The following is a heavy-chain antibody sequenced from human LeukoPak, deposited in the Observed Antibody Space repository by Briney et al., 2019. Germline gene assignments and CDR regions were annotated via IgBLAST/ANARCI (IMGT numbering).Heavy chain of an antibody. CDR1: GFTFSSYS. CDR3: ARDSAGYSYAEPDY. V-gene: IGHV3-21*01. CDR2: ISSSSSYI. D-gene: IGHD5-18*01. J-gene: IGHJ4*02. Sequence: GGSLRLSCAASGFTFSSYSMNWVRQAPGKGLEWVSSISSSSSYIYYADLVKGRFTISRDNAKNSLYLQMNSLRAEDTAVYYCARDSAGYSYAEPDYWGQGTLVTVSS.